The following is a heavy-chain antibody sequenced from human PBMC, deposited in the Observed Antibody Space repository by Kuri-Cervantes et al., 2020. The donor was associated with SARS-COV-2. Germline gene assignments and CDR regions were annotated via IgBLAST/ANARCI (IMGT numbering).Heavy chain of an antibody. Sequence: GESLKIPCSASGFIFSSYAIHWVRQAPGKGLEYLSGITGNGGITYYADSVKDRFTISRDNSRNTLYLQMNSLRAEDTAVYYCARGMGAGATSWSFDYWGQGTLVTVSS. J-gene: IGHJ4*02. CDR3: ARGMGAGATSWSFDY. CDR1: GFIFSSYA. CDR2: ITGNGGIT. D-gene: IGHD1-26*01. V-gene: IGHV3-64*04.